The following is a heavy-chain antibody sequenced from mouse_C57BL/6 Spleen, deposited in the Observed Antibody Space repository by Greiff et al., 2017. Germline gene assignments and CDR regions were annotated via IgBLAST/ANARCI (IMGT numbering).Heavy chain of an antibody. V-gene: IGHV1-19*01. CDR3: ARRVVTTDYYAMDY. J-gene: IGHJ4*01. CDR1: GYTFTDYY. D-gene: IGHD2-3*01. Sequence: EVHLVESGPVLVKPGASVKMSCKASGYTFTDYYMNWVKQSHGKSLEWIGVINPYNGGTSYNQKFKGKATLTVDKSSSTAYMELNSLTSEDSAVYYCARRVVTTDYYAMDYWGQGTSVTVSS. CDR2: INPYNGGT.